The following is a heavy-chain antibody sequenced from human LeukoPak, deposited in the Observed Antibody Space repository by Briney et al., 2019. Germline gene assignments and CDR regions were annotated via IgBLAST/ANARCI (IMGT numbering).Heavy chain of an antibody. CDR1: RFTFSSYA. J-gene: IGHJ4*02. D-gene: IGHD2-2*01. Sequence: GGSLRLSCAASRFTFSSYAMHWVRQAPGKGLEWVAVISYDGSNKYYADSVKGRFTISRDNSKNTLYLQMNSLRAEDTAVYYCARSAGYCSSTSCYYYDYWGQGTLVTVSS. CDR2: ISYDGSNK. CDR3: ARSAGYCSSTSCYYYDY. V-gene: IGHV3-30*04.